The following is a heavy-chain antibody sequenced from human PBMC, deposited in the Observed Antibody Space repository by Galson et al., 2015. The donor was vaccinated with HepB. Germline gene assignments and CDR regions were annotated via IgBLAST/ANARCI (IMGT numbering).Heavy chain of an antibody. CDR2: IRSKTYGGTT. D-gene: IGHD6-13*01. CDR1: GFTVGDYA. Sequence: SLRLSCAASGFTVGDYAMSWFRQAPGKGLEWVGFIRSKTYGGTTEYAASVKCRFTISRDDSKSIAYLQMNSLKTEDTAVYYCTSPSRSSWYPFSFDYWGQGTLVTVSS. V-gene: IGHV3-49*03. CDR3: TSPSRSSWYPFSFDY. J-gene: IGHJ4*02.